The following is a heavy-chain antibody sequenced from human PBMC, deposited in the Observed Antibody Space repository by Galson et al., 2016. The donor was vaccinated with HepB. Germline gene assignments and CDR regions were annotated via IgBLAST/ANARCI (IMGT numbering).Heavy chain of an antibody. V-gene: IGHV3-48*02. J-gene: IGHJ5*02. CDR2: INSRSSSI. CDR1: GFTFSRNS. D-gene: IGHD1-1*01. Sequence: SLRLSCAASGFTFSRNSMNWVRQAPGTGLEWVSYINSRSSSIYYADSVKGRFTISSDNDQNSLYLQMNRRRDDDTAVYYCTRELGAGYTTWFGTWGQGPLVTISS. CDR3: TRELGAGYTTWFGT.